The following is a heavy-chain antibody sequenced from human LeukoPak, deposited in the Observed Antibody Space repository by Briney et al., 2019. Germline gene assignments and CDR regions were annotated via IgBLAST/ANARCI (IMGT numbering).Heavy chain of an antibody. J-gene: IGHJ4*02. D-gene: IGHD2-8*01. Sequence: ASVKVSRKASVYTFTSYGIGWLRQAPGQGLEWVGWISVYDSNTDYAQKFQGRVSMTTDTSTSTAYMELRSLRSDGAAVYYCAIDLCTNATCPLFDYWGQGALVTVSS. V-gene: IGHV1-18*04. CDR1: VYTFTSYG. CDR3: AIDLCTNATCPLFDY. CDR2: ISVYDSNT.